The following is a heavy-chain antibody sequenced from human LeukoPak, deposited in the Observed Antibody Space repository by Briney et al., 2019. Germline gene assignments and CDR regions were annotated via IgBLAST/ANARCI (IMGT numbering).Heavy chain of an antibody. J-gene: IGHJ3*02. V-gene: IGHV1-2*02. Sequence: ASVKVSCKAPGYTFTGYYMHWVRQAPGQGLEWMGWINPNSGGTNYAQKFQGRVTMTRDTSISTAYMELSRLRSDDTAVYYCASRDGYKDAFDIWGQGTMVTVSS. CDR1: GYTFTGYY. CDR3: ASRDGYKDAFDI. CDR2: INPNSGGT. D-gene: IGHD5-24*01.